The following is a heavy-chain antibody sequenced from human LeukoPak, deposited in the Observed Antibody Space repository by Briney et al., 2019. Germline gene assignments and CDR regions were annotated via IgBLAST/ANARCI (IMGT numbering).Heavy chain of an antibody. V-gene: IGHV3-66*01. CDR3: AREYCSGGSCYTDY. D-gene: IGHD2-15*01. CDR2: IYSGGST. CDR1: GFTVSSNY. J-gene: IGHJ4*02. Sequence: GGSLRLSCAASGFTVSSNYMSWVRQAPGKGLEWVSVIYSGGSTYYADSVKGRFNISRDNSKNTLYLQMNSLRAEDTAVYYCAREYCSGGSCYTDYWGQGTLVTVSS.